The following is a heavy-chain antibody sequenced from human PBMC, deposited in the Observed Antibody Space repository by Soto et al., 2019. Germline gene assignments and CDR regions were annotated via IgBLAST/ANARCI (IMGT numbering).Heavy chain of an antibody. CDR2: ISAYNGNT. Sequence: GASVKVSCKASGYTFTSYGISWVRQAPGQGLEWMGWISAYNGNTNYAQKLQGRVTMTTDTSTSTAYMELRSLRSDDTAVYYCAKDISYYYGSGSSVYYYYYGMDVWGQGTTVTVSS. D-gene: IGHD3-10*01. CDR1: GYTFTSYG. CDR3: AKDISYYYGSGSSVYYYYYGMDV. V-gene: IGHV1-18*04. J-gene: IGHJ6*02.